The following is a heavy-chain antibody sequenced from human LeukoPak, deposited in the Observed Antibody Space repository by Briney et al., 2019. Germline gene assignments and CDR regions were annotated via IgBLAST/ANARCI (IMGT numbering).Heavy chain of an antibody. CDR2: INPNSGGT. V-gene: IGHV1-18*01. J-gene: IGHJ4*02. D-gene: IGHD5-12*01. CDR3: ARDFGGDSGYERFDY. CDR1: GYTFTSYG. Sequence: ASVKVSCKASGYTFTSYGISWVRQAPGQGLEWMGWINPNSGGTNYAQKLQGRVTMTTDTSTSTAYMELRSLRSDDTAVYYCARDFGGDSGYERFDYWGQGTLVTVSS.